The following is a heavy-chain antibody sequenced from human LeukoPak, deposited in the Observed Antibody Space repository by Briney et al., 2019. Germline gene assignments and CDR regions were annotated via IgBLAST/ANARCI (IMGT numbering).Heavy chain of an antibody. V-gene: IGHV4-34*01. Sequence: SETLSLTCAVYGGSFSGYYWSWIRQPPGKGLEWIGEIYHSGSTNYNPSLKSRVTISVDKSKNRFSLKLSSVTAADTAVYYCARVGATTLFDYWGQGTLVTVSS. CDR3: ARVGATTLFDY. CDR2: IYHSGST. J-gene: IGHJ4*02. CDR1: GGSFSGYY. D-gene: IGHD1-26*01.